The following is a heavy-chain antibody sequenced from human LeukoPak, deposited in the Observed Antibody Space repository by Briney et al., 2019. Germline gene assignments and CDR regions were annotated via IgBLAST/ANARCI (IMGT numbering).Heavy chain of an antibody. CDR3: ARDHRPAAAGTRRTDYYYCGMDV. V-gene: IGHV3-53*01. CDR1: GFTVSSNY. D-gene: IGHD6-13*01. CDR2: IYSGGST. J-gene: IGHJ6*04. Sequence: TGGSLRLSCAASGFTVSSNYMSWVRQAPGKGLEWVSVIYSGGSTYYADSVKGRFTISRDNSKNTLCLQMNSLRAEDTAVYYCARDHRPAAAGTRRTDYYYCGMDVWGKGTTVTVSS.